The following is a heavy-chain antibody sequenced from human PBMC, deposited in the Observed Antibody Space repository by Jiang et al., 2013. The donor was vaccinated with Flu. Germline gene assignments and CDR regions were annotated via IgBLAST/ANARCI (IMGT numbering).Heavy chain of an antibody. Sequence: TVSGGSIRTSSYYWGWIRQPPGKGLEWIGSIYYTGTTYYNPSLKSRVTIFADMSKNQFSLRLTSVTAADTAVYYCAKHGVGYCSGGSCPLDYWGQGALVTVSS. CDR2: IYYTGTT. J-gene: IGHJ4*02. CDR1: GGSIRTSSYY. D-gene: IGHD2-15*01. CDR3: AKHGVGYCSGGSCPLDY. V-gene: IGHV4-39*01.